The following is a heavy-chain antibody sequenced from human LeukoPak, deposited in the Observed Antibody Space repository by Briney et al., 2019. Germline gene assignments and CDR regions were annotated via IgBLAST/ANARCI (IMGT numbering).Heavy chain of an antibody. J-gene: IGHJ4*02. V-gene: IGHV1-8*01. CDR2: NSGNT. CDR3: ARGRWTKRQRGVYYFDY. Sequence: NSGNTGYAQKFQGRVTMTRNTSISTAYMELSSLRSEDTAVCYCARGRWTKRQRGVYYFDYWGQGTLVTVSS. D-gene: IGHD3/OR15-3a*01.